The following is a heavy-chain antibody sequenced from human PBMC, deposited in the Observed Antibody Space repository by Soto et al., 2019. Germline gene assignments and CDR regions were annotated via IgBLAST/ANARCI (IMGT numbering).Heavy chain of an antibody. CDR1: GYFISSGYY. CDR2: MFHSGST. V-gene: IGHV4-38-2*02. J-gene: IGHJ5*02. D-gene: IGHD2-2*01. Sequence: SETLSLTCTVSGYFISSGYYWGWIRQPPGRGLEWIGSMFHSGSTHYNPSLKSRVTMSVDTSKNQFSLRLSSVTASDTAVYYCARGHIVVVPTVGWFDPWGQGTLVTVSS. CDR3: ARGHIVVVPTVGWFDP.